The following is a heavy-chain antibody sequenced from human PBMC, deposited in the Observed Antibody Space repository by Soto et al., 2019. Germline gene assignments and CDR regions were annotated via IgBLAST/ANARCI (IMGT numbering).Heavy chain of an antibody. Sequence: NPGGSLRLSCAASGFTFRDYYMSWIRQAPGRGLEWISYISSSGSTVYYADSVKGRFTISRDNSKNTLYLQMNSLRAEDTAVYYCARDSFNRGRKYCSGGSCYNDAFDIWGQGTMVTVSS. D-gene: IGHD2-15*01. CDR2: ISSSGSTV. CDR1: GFTFRDYY. CDR3: ARDSFNRGRKYCSGGSCYNDAFDI. J-gene: IGHJ3*02. V-gene: IGHV3-11*04.